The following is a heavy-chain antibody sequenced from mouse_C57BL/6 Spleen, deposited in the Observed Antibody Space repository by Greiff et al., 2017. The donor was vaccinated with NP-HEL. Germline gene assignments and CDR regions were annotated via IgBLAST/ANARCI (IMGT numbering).Heavy chain of an antibody. CDR2: IYPRSGNT. D-gene: IGHD1-1*01. CDR3: ARYEYYYGSSYAWFAY. V-gene: IGHV1-81*01. CDR1: GYTFTSYG. J-gene: IGHJ3*01. Sequence: VQLQQSGAELARPGASVKLSCKASGYTFTSYGISWVKQRTGQGLEWIGEIYPRSGNTYYNEKFKGKATLTADKSSSTAYMELRSLTSEDSAVYFCARYEYYYGSSYAWFAYWGQGTLVTVSA.